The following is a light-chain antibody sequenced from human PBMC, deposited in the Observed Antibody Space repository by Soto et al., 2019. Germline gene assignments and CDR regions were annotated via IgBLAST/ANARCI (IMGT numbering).Light chain of an antibody. CDR2: DAS. Sequence: DIQMTQSPAALSVSVGERVTITCQASQDLYIYLNWYQQKQGEAPNLLIYDASNLEAGVPSRFSGSGSGTHFTLTITSLQPEDIATYYCQQYDNLPPFTFGPGTRLDLK. CDR3: QQYDNLPPFT. CDR1: QDLYIY. J-gene: IGKJ2*01. V-gene: IGKV1-33*01.